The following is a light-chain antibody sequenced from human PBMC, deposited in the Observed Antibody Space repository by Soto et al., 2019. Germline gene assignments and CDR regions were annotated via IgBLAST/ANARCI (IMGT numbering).Light chain of an antibody. J-gene: IGKJ5*01. CDR3: EQYNSYPYT. Sequence: DIQMTPYPSTLSASVGERVPITCRASQGISGWLAWYQQRPGKAPELVIYDDSSLQGGVPSRFSGSGSGTEFTLTITSLQPDDFATYFCEQYNSYPYTLGQGTRLEIK. CDR1: QGISGW. CDR2: DDS. V-gene: IGKV1-5*01.